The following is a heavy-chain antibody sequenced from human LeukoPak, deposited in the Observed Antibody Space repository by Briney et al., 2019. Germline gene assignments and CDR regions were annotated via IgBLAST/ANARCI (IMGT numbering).Heavy chain of an antibody. CDR1: GGTFSSYA. V-gene: IGHV1-69*13. CDR3: ARDPIAAAGNHNWFDP. J-gene: IGHJ5*02. Sequence: ASVTVSCKASGGTFSSYAISWVRQAPGQGLEWMGGIIPIFGTTNYAQKFQGRLTITADESTSTAYMELSSLRSEDTAVYYCARDPIAAAGNHNWFDPWGQGTLVTVSS. CDR2: IIPIFGTT. D-gene: IGHD6-13*01.